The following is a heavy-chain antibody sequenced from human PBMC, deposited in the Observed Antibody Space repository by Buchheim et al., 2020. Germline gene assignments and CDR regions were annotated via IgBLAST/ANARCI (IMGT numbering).Heavy chain of an antibody. CDR2: IYTSGST. Sequence: QVQLQESGPGLVKPSQTLSLTCTVSGGSISSGSYYWSWIRQPAGKGLEWIGRIYTSGSTNYNPSLKSRVTISVDTSKNQFSLKLSSVTAADTAVYYCAREGSGWPSYWYFDLWGRGTL. CDR1: GGSISSGSYY. CDR3: AREGSGWPSYWYFDL. J-gene: IGHJ2*01. D-gene: IGHD6-19*01. V-gene: IGHV4-61*02.